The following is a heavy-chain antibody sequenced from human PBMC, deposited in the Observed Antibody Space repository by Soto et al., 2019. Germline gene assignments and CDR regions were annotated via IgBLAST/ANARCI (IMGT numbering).Heavy chain of an antibody. CDR1: GGSISSSSYY. J-gene: IGHJ6*03. CDR2: IYYSGST. CDR3: ARQTEPIVLMGFLGFDYYYMDV. Sequence: SETLSLTCTVSGGSISSSSYYWGWIRQPPGKGLEWIGSIYYSGSTYFNPSLKSRVTISVDTSKNQFSLKLSSVTAADTAVYYCARQTEPIVLMGFLGFDYYYMDVWGKGTTVTVSS. D-gene: IGHD2-8*01. V-gene: IGHV4-39*01.